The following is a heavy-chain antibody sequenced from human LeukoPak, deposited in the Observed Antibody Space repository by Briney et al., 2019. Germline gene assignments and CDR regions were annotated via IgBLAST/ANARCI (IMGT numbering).Heavy chain of an antibody. D-gene: IGHD5-18*01. Sequence: PSETLSLTCTVSGGSFSNYYWSWIRQPPGKGLEWIGYIYYSGSTNYNPSLKSRVTISVDTSKNQFSLNLSSVTAADTAVYYCARHPTALGNYGFHPWGPGNLVTVSS. CDR3: ARHPTALGNYGFHP. CDR1: GGSFSNYY. V-gene: IGHV4-59*08. J-gene: IGHJ5*02. CDR2: IYYSGST.